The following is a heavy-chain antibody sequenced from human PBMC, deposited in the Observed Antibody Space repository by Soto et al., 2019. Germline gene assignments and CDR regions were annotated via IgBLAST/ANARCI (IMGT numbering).Heavy chain of an antibody. J-gene: IGHJ3*02. CDR2: ISAYNGNT. CDR3: ARGLDYVWGSYRSPGAFDI. V-gene: IGHV1-18*01. Sequence: SXKVSFKASGYTXTSYGISLVRQAPGQGLEWMGWISAYNGNTNYAQKLQGRVTITTDTSTSTAYIELRSLRSDYTAVYYFARGLDYVWGSYRSPGAFDIWGQGTMGTVSS. D-gene: IGHD3-16*02. CDR1: GYTXTSYG.